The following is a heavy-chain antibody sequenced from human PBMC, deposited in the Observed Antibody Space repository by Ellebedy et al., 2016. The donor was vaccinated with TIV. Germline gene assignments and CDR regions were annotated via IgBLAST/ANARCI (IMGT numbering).Heavy chain of an antibody. CDR3: ARGSFAPDY. CDR2: LTFDGKNT. CDR1: GFTITAHG. J-gene: IGHJ4*01. D-gene: IGHD2-15*01. V-gene: IGHV3-23*01. Sequence: PGGSLRLSCAASGFTITAHGMTWVRQAPGKGLEWVSSLTFDGKNTFYANSAKGGFTNSRDSSKNTLNFKLNSLTPEDTALYYSARGSFAPDYWGQGTLVTVSS.